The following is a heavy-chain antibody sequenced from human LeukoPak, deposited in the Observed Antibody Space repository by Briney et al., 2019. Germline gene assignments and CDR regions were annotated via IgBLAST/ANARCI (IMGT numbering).Heavy chain of an antibody. CDR1: GFTFSDYY. CDR3: ARAVASGWYEYYFDY. CDR2: ISSSGSTI. J-gene: IGHJ4*02. Sequence: PGGSLRLSCAASGFTFSDYYMSWIRQAPGKGLEWVSYISSSGSTIYYADSVKGRFTISRDNAKNSLYLQMNSLRAEDTAVYYCARAVASGWYEYYFDYWGQGTLVTVSS. D-gene: IGHD6-19*01. V-gene: IGHV3-11*01.